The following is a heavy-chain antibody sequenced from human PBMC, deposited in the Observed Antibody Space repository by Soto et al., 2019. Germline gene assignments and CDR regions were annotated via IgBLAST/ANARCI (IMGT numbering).Heavy chain of an antibody. D-gene: IGHD6-13*01. CDR3: ARDRGSSWYLTYYYYGMDV. CDR2: INPNSGGT. CDR1: GYTFRGYP. V-gene: IGHV1-2*02. J-gene: IGHJ6*02. Sequence: GVLVKVYRKAAGYTFRGYPMHCGRHVSGKRLEWMGCINPNSGGTNYAQKFQGRVTMTRDTSISTAYMELSRLRSDDTAVYYCARDRGSSWYLTYYYYGMDVCGQGTTVTVSS.